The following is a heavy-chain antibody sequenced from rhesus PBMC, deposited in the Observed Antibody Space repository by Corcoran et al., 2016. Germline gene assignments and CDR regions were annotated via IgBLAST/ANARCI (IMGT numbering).Heavy chain of an antibody. J-gene: IGHJ5-1*01. Sequence: QVQLQESGPGLVKSSETLSLTCAVSGGSFSSYWWSWIRQPPGKGLEWIGEINGNSGSTNYNPSLKSRVTISKDASKNQFSLKLSSVTAADTAVYYCARYMGSRRRLDVWGPGVLVTVSS. CDR1: GGSFSSYW. D-gene: IGHD1-44*01. CDR3: ARYMGSRRRLDV. CDR2: INGNSGST. V-gene: IGHV4-80*01.